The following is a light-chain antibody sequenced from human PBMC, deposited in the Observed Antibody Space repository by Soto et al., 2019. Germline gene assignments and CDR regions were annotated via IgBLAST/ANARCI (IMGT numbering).Light chain of an antibody. CDR3: QQSNGFPPLT. V-gene: IGKV1-12*01. J-gene: IGKJ4*01. CDR2: AAS. Sequence: DIQMTQSPSSVSASVGDSVTITCRASQPISNWLAWYQQKPGKAPKLLIYAASKLQVGVPSRFSGSGSGTDFTISISSLQPEDFATYYCQQSNGFPPLTFGGGTTVEIK. CDR1: QPISNW.